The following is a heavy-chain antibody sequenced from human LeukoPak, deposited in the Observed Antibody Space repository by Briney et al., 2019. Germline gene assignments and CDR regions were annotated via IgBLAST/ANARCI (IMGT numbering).Heavy chain of an antibody. V-gene: IGHV3-7*01. CDR1: GFTFSRLW. CDR3: AKGGWLDN. Sequence: GGSLGLSCTASGFTFSRLWMSWVRQAPGKGLEWVAKINEDGSVEYYVDSVKGRVTISRDNAKTSVSLQLNSLRVEDTAVYYCAKGGWLDNWGQGTLVIVSS. D-gene: IGHD1-26*01. J-gene: IGHJ4*02. CDR2: INEDGSVE.